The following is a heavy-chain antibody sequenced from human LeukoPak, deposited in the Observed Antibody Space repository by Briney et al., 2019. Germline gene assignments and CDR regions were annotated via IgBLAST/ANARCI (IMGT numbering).Heavy chain of an antibody. CDR3: AKGGRWLQFEY. CDR1: GFTFSSYW. Sequence: HPGGSLRLSCAASGFTFSSYWMHWVRQAPGKGLVWVSRINSDGSSTSYADSVKGRFTISRDNAKNSLYLQMNSLRAEDTAVYYCAKGGRWLQFEYWGQGTLVTVSS. V-gene: IGHV3-74*01. D-gene: IGHD5-24*01. J-gene: IGHJ4*02. CDR2: INSDGSST.